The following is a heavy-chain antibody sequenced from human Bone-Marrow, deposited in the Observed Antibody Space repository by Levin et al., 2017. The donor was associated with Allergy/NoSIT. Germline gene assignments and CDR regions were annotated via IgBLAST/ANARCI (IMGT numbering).Heavy chain of an antibody. V-gene: IGHV1-18*01. Sequence: PGESLKISCKASGYNFTNHPITWVRQAPGQGLEWMGWISGYNNDANYAQNLQGRVAMTTDISTSTVYMELRSLRSDDTAVYYCARRLAYFDYWGQGTLVTVSS. CDR3: ARRLAYFDY. CDR1: GYNFTNHP. J-gene: IGHJ4*02. CDR2: ISGYNNDA.